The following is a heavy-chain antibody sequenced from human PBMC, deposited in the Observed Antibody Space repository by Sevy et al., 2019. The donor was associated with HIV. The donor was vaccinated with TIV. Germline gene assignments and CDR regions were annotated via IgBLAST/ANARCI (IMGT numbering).Heavy chain of an antibody. CDR1: GGSISSSSYY. CDR2: IYYSGST. CDR3: ARLGRGESLYYFDY. J-gene: IGHJ4*02. V-gene: IGHV4-39*01. D-gene: IGHD3-10*01. Sequence: SETLSLTCTVSGGSISSSSYYWGWIRQPPGKGLEWIGNIYYSGSTYYNPSLKSRVTISVDTSKNQFSLKLSSVTAADTAVYYCARLGRGESLYYFDYWGQGTLVTVSS.